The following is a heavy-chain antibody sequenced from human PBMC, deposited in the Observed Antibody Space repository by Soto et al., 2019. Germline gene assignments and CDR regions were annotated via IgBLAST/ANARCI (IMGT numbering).Heavy chain of an antibody. Sequence: GGSLRLSCVASGFTLSSYWMYWVRQVPGKGLLWVSRISTDGSKTEYADSVKGRFTISRDNAKSAMYLQMNSLRAEDTAVYYCARDPNIVATMGSIYYYYGMDVWGQGTTVTVSS. CDR3: ARDPNIVATMGSIYYYYGMDV. V-gene: IGHV3-74*03. D-gene: IGHD5-12*01. CDR2: ISTDGSKT. J-gene: IGHJ6*02. CDR1: GFTLSSYW.